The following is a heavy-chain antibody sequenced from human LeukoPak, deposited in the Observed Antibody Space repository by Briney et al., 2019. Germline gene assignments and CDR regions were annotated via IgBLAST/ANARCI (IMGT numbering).Heavy chain of an antibody. Sequence: GGSLRLSCAASGFTFSSYAMSWVRQAPGKGMEWVSAISGSGGRTYYADYVKGRFTISRENSKKTLYLQMNSLRAEDTAVYYCAKLPCVRGVIGWFDHWGQGTLVTVSS. D-gene: IGHD3-10*02. J-gene: IGHJ5*02. CDR1: GFTFSSYA. CDR3: AKLPCVRGVIGWFDH. CDR2: ISGSGGRT. V-gene: IGHV3-23*01.